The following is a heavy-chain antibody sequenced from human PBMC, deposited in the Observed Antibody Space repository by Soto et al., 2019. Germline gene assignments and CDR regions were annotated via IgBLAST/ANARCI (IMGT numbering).Heavy chain of an antibody. J-gene: IGHJ5*02. CDR2: ISSSSIYT. CDR3: ARDGAARPRWFDP. Sequence: PGGSLRLSCAASGFTFSDYYMCWTRQPPGKGLEWVSYISSSSIYTNYADSVKGRFTISRNNAKKSLYLQMDSLRAEETAVYYCARDGAARPRWFDPWGQGTLVTVSS. V-gene: IGHV3-11*06. CDR1: GFTFSDYY. D-gene: IGHD6-6*01.